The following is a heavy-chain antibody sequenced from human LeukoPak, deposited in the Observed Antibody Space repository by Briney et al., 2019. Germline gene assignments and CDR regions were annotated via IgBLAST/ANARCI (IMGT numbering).Heavy chain of an antibody. D-gene: IGHD3-10*01. CDR2: FDPEDGET. J-gene: IGHJ4*02. Sequence: ASVKVSCKVSGYTLTELSMHWVRQAPGKGLEWMGGFDPEDGETTYAQKFQGRVTMTEDTSTDTAYMELGSLRSEDTAVYYCATAKRSFGELLYFGYWGQGTLVTVSS. CDR1: GYTLTELS. V-gene: IGHV1-24*01. CDR3: ATAKRSFGELLYFGY.